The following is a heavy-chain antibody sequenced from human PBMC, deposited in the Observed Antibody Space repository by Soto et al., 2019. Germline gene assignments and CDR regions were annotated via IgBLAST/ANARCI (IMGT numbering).Heavy chain of an antibody. CDR2: IYWNGEK. D-gene: IGHD6-13*01. CDR1: GFSLRTDAVG. Sequence: KESGPTLVRPTQTLTLTCTVSGFSLRTDAVGVAWIRQSPGKALEWLGIIYWNGEKRYKSSLQTRLTITRDTSKNQVVLTMTDMAPLYTATYFCAHRIAAPGRTLDYWGQGVLVTVSS. J-gene: IGHJ4*02. CDR3: AHRIAAPGRTLDY. V-gene: IGHV2-5*01.